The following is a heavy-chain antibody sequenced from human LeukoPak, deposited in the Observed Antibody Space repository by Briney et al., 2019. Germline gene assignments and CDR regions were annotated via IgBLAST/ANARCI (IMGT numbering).Heavy chain of an antibody. CDR2: IGISSNKI. CDR1: GFTLRSYT. V-gene: IGHV3-21*04. J-gene: IGHJ4*02. D-gene: IGHD6-13*01. CDR3: ARDTQYKYSSSWSSYYFDY. Sequence: SGGSLRLSCAASGFTLRSYTMNWVRQAPGKGLEWVSSIGISSNKIYYADSVKGRFIISRDNAKNSVYLQMNSLRAEDTAVYYCARDTQYKYSSSWSSYYFDYWGQGTLVTVSS.